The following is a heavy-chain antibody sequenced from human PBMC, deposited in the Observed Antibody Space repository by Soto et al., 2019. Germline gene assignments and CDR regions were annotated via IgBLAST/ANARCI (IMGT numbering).Heavy chain of an antibody. Sequence: QVQLQESGPGLVKPSQTLSLTCPVSGGSISSCGYYWCWIRQHPGKDLEWIGYLYNSGRTYYNPSLKSRVTRSADTSKNQFSLKLSSVTAADTAVYYCARDPSPWGQGTLVTVSS. CDR2: LYNSGRT. J-gene: IGHJ5*02. V-gene: IGHV4-31*03. CDR1: GGSISSCGYY. CDR3: ARDPSP.